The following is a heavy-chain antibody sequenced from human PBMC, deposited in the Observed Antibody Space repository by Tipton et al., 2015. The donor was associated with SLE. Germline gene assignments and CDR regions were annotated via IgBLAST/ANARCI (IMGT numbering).Heavy chain of an antibody. J-gene: IGHJ4*02. V-gene: IGHV4-39*02. Sequence: TLSLTCAVSGGSISSSRYYWGWIRQPPGKGLEWIGSVYYSGSTYYKPSLKSRVSISVDTSKNHLSLRLSSVTAADTAVYYCARLVVPDWWGSYYFDSWGQGTLVSVSS. CDR2: VYYSGST. CDR3: ARLVVPDWWGSYYFDS. D-gene: IGHD2-15*01. CDR1: GGSISSSRYY.